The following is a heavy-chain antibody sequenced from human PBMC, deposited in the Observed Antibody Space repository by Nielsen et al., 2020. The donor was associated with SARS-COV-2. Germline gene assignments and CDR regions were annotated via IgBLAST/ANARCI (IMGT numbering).Heavy chain of an antibody. Sequence: GESLKISCAASGFTVSTYTMNWVRQAPGKGLEWVSSISSSSSDYADSVKGRFTISRDIAKNSLYLQMSSLRAEDTAVYYCATDLFRDWNYRPFDSWGQGTLVTVSS. J-gene: IGHJ5*01. CDR3: ATDLFRDWNYRPFDS. CDR1: GFTVSTYT. V-gene: IGHV3-21*01. CDR2: ISSSSSD. D-gene: IGHD1-7*01.